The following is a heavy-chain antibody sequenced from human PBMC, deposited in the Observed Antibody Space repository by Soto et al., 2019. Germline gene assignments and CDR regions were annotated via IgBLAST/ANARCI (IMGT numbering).Heavy chain of an antibody. CDR2: INAGNGNT. CDR1: GYTFTSYA. V-gene: IGHV1-3*01. D-gene: IGHD3-10*01. Sequence: ASVKVSCKASGYTFTSYAVHWMRQAPGQRLEWMGWINAGNGNTKYSQKFQGRVTVTRDTSASTAYMELSSLRSEDTAVYYCARDLGGSGPLYYYYGMDVWGQGTTVTVSS. J-gene: IGHJ6*02. CDR3: ARDLGGSGPLYYYYGMDV.